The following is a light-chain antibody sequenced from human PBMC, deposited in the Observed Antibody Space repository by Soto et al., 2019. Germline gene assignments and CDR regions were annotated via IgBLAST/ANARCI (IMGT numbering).Light chain of an antibody. V-gene: IGKV3-11*01. J-gene: IGKJ5*01. CDR3: QQRSNWPPET. CDR2: DAS. CDR1: QSVSSY. Sequence: EIVLTHSPATLSFSPWERVTLSCSASQSVSSYLAWYQQKPGQAPRLLIYDASNRATGIPARFSGSGSGTDFTLTISSLEPEDFAVYYCQQRSNWPPETVGKGTRLEIK.